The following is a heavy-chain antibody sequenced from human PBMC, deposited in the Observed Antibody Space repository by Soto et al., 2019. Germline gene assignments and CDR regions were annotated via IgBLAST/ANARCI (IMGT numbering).Heavy chain of an antibody. CDR3: ARQEVTGSGPIDY. CDR1: GGSISSYY. CDR2: IYYSGST. Sequence: SSETLSLTCTVSGGSISSYYWSWIRQPPGKGLEWIGYIYYSGSTNYNPSLKSRVTISVDTSKNQFSLKLSSVTAADTAVYYCARQEVTGSGPIDYWGRGTLVTVSS. J-gene: IGHJ4*02. V-gene: IGHV4-59*08. D-gene: IGHD5-18*01.